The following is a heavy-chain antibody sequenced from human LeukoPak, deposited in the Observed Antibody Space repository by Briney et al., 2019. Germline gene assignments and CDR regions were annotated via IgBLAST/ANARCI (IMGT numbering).Heavy chain of an antibody. CDR1: GYTFTVYY. J-gene: IGHJ3*02. Sequence: ASVTVSCKASGYTFTVYYMHWVRQAPGQGLEWMGWINPNSGGTNYAQKFQGRVTMTRDTSISTAYMELSRLRSDDTAVYYCARDRRTMVRGVIYAFDIWGQGTMVTVSS. CDR3: ARDRRTMVRGVIYAFDI. V-gene: IGHV1-2*02. D-gene: IGHD3-10*01. CDR2: INPNSGGT.